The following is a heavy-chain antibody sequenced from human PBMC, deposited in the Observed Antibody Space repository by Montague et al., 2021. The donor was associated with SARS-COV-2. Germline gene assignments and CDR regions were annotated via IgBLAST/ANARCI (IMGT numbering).Heavy chain of an antibody. J-gene: IGHJ5*02. V-gene: IGHV4-34*01. CDR3: ASLTLGYCSSTSCYSDWFDP. Sequence: SETLSLTCAVYGGFFSGYYWSWIRQPPGKGLEWIGETNHSGSTNYNPSLKSRVTISVDTSKNQFSLKLSSVTAADTAVYYCASLTLGYCSSTSCYSDWFDPWGQGTLVAVSS. CDR2: TNHSGST. CDR1: GGFFSGYY. D-gene: IGHD2-2*02.